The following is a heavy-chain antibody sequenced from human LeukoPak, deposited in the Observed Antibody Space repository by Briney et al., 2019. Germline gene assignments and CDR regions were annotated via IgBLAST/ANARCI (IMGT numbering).Heavy chain of an antibody. CDR2: IYSGGST. V-gene: IGHV3-53*04. D-gene: IGHD1-1*01. CDR1: GFTVSSNY. Sequence: QPGGSLTLSCAASGFTVSSNYMSWVRQAPGKGLEWVSVIYSGGSTYYADSVKGRFTISRHNSKNTLYLQMNSLRAEDTAVYYCARVGDWNDLVYWGQGTLVTVSS. J-gene: IGHJ4*02. CDR3: ARVGDWNDLVY.